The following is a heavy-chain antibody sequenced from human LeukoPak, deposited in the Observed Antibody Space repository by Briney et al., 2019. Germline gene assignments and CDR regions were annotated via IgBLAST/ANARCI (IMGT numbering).Heavy chain of an antibody. D-gene: IGHD3-10*01. V-gene: IGHV4-39*01. CDR3: ASQYYYGSGSYGWSYGMDV. CDR1: GVSISSSSYY. CDR2: IYYSGST. Sequence: SETLSLTCTVSGVSISSSSYYWGWLRQPPGKGLEWIGSIYYSGSTYYNPSLKSRVTISVDTSKNQFSLKLSSVTAADTAVYYCASQYYYGSGSYGWSYGMDVWGQGTTVTVSS. J-gene: IGHJ6*02.